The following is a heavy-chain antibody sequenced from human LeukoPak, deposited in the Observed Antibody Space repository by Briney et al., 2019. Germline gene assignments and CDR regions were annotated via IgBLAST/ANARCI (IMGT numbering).Heavy chain of an antibody. CDR2: ISSSSSYK. V-gene: IGHV3-21*01. CDR1: GFSFSSYS. J-gene: IGHJ4*02. Sequence: GGSLRLSCAASGFSFSSYSMNWVRQAPGKGLEWVSAISSSSSYKYYADSVKGRFTISRDNAKNSLYLQMNSLRAEDTAVYYCARDALGTLQPEYYFDYWGEGTRVTVSS. CDR3: ARDALGTLQPEYYFDY. D-gene: IGHD5-18*01.